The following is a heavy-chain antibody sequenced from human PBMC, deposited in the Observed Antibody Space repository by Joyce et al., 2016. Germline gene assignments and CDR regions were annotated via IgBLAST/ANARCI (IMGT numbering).Heavy chain of an antibody. CDR2: INHSGST. J-gene: IGHJ4*02. D-gene: IGHD3-16*01. Sequence: QVQLQQRGAGLLKPSETLSLTCDVYGGSFSGYYWSWIRQSPGKGLEGNGEINHSGSTNYIPSLKGRVTISVDTSKNQFSLKLSSVTAADTAVYSCARGGSVHNRYALWGQGTLVTVSS. CDR1: GGSFSGYY. CDR3: ARGGSVHNRYAL. V-gene: IGHV4-34*01.